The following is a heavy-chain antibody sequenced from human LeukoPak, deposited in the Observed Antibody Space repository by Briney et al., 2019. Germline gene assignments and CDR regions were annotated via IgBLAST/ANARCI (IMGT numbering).Heavy chain of an antibody. CDR1: GGSISSGSYY. D-gene: IGHD3-3*01. CDR3: ARARRDFWSGYPTGGFDY. V-gene: IGHV4-61*02. J-gene: IGHJ4*02. CDR2: IYTSGST. Sequence: SQTLSLTCTVSGGSISSGSYYWSWIRQPAGKGLEWIGRIYTSGSTNYNPSLKSRVTISVDTSKNQFSLKLSSVTAADTAVYYCARARRDFWSGYPTGGFDYWGQGTLVTVSS.